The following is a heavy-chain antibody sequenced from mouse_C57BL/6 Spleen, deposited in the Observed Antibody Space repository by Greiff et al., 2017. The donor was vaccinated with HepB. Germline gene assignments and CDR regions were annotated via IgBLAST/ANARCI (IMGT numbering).Heavy chain of an antibody. J-gene: IGHJ3*01. D-gene: IGHD2-4*01. Sequence: QVQLQQPGAELVKPGASVKMSCKASGYTFTSYWITWVKQRPGQGLEWIGDIYPGSGSTNYNEKFKSKATLTVDTSSSTAYMQLSSLTSEDSAVYYCARAVYYDYGWFAYWGQGTLVTVSA. CDR3: ARAVYYDYGWFAY. CDR1: GYTFTSYW. CDR2: IYPGSGST. V-gene: IGHV1-55*01.